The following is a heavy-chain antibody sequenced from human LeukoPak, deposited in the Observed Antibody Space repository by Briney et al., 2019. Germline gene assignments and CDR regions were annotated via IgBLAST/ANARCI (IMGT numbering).Heavy chain of an antibody. V-gene: IGHV3-7*01. Sequence: GGSLRLSCAASGFIFSDYNMNRVRQAPGKGLEWVANTNEAGSGQNYVGSVKGRFTVSRDNAKNSLYLQMNSLRVEDTAIYYCSNKRDYWGQGTLVTVSS. CDR3: SNKRDY. CDR2: TNEAGSGQ. CDR1: GFIFSDYN. J-gene: IGHJ4*02.